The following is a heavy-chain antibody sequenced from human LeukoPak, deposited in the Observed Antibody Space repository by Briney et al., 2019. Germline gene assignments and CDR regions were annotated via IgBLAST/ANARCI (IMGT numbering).Heavy chain of an antibody. J-gene: IGHJ4*02. CDR1: GFTFNSYW. CDR2: INSDGSST. V-gene: IGHV3-74*01. CDR3: ARGAYDSSGYLDY. Sequence: GGSLRLSCAASGFTFNSYWMHWVRQAPGKGLVWVSRINSDGSSTSYADSVKGRFTISRDNAKNTLYLQMNSLRAEDTAVYYCARGAYDSSGYLDYWGQGTLVTVSS. D-gene: IGHD3-22*01.